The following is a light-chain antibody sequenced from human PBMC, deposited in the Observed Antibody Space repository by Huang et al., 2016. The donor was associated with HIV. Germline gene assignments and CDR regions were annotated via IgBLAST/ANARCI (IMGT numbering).Light chain of an antibody. CDR2: KAS. CDR1: QSISDY. Sequence: DIQMTQSPSTLSASVGDRVTITCRASQSISDYLAGYQQKPGEAPNLLIYKASSLEGGVPPRFSGSGSGTEFTLTISSLQADDVATYYCQQYNNYPWTFGQGTWVEIK. V-gene: IGKV1-5*03. CDR3: QQYNNYPWT. J-gene: IGKJ1*01.